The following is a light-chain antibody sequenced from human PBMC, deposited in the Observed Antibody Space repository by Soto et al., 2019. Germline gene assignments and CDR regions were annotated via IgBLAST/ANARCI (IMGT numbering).Light chain of an antibody. J-gene: IGLJ1*01. Sequence: QSVRTQPPSASGTHGQRVTISCSGSSSKIGSNTVNWYQQLPGTAPKLLIYSNNQRPSGVPDRFSGSKSGTSASLAISGLQSEDEAFYYCAAWDDSLNGHKYVFGTGTKVTL. CDR2: SNN. CDR3: AAWDDSLNGHKYV. V-gene: IGLV1-44*01. CDR1: SSKIGSNT.